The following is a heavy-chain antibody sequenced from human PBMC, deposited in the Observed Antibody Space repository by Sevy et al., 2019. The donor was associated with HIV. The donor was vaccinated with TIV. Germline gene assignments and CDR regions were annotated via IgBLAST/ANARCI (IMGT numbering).Heavy chain of an antibody. Sequence: SETLSLTCSVSGASMKSYYWSWIRQSAGKGLEWIGRFYAIGNTNYNPSLKSRVTMSVDTSKNEFSLRLTSVTAADTAVYYRATTYESGGHYYWYFDLWGRGTLVTVSS. CDR1: GASMKSYY. D-gene: IGHD3-22*01. V-gene: IGHV4-4*07. J-gene: IGHJ2*01. CDR2: FYAIGNT. CDR3: ATTYESGGHYYWYFDL.